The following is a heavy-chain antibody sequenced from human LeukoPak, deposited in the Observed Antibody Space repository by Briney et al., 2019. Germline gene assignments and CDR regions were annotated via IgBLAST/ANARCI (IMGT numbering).Heavy chain of an antibody. D-gene: IGHD3-9*01. V-gene: IGHV1-69*04. Sequence: GASVKVSCKASGGTFSSYTISWVRQAPGQGLEWMGRIIPILGIANYAQKFQGRVTITADKSTSTAYMKLSSLRSEDTAVYYCARDPGSYDIRNWFDPWGQGTLVTVSS. CDR1: GGTFSSYT. CDR2: IIPILGIA. J-gene: IGHJ5*02. CDR3: ARDPGSYDIRNWFDP.